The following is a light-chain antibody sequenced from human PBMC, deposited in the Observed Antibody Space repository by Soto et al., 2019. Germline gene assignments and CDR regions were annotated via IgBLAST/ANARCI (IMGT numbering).Light chain of an antibody. Sequence: QSVLTQPPSVSAAPGQRVTISCTGTTSNVGAGFDVHWYQQLPGTAPKLLIYGNTNRPSGVPDRFSGSKSGTSASLAITGLQAEDEADYDCQSYDSSLSASVFGGGTKLTVL. CDR1: TSNVGAGFD. CDR3: QSYDSSLSASV. J-gene: IGLJ3*02. V-gene: IGLV1-40*01. CDR2: GNT.